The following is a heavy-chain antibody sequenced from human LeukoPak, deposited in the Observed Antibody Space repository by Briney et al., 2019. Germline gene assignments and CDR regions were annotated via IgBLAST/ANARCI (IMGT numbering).Heavy chain of an antibody. V-gene: IGHV3-30*02. CDR3: AKDDGWVQYAN. J-gene: IGHJ4*02. CDR2: IRFDGNEK. CDR1: GIIFSTSD. Sequence: GRSQRLSCAASGIIFSTSDMHWVRQAPGEGLEWVAFIRFDGNEKYYADSVKGRFIISRDNSKNTLYLQMNSLRVEDTAVYYCAKDDGWVQYANWGQGTLVTVSS. D-gene: IGHD5-24*01.